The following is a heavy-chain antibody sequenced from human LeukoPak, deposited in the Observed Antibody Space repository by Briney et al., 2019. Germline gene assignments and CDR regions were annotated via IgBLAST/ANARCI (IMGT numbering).Heavy chain of an antibody. D-gene: IGHD2-2*02. CDR3: AKEGCTSTSCYSNY. Sequence: GGSLRLSCAASGFTFSSYAMNWVRQAPGKGLEWVSVISGSGDNTYYADFVKGRFTISRDNSKNSLYLQMNSLRAEDTAVYYCAKEGCTSTSCYSNYWGQGTLVTVSS. V-gene: IGHV3-23*01. J-gene: IGHJ4*02. CDR2: ISGSGDNT. CDR1: GFTFSSYA.